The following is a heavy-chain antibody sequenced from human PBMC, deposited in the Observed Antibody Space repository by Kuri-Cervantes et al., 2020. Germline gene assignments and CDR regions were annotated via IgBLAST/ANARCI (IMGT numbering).Heavy chain of an antibody. D-gene: IGHD2-21*02. J-gene: IGHJ4*02. CDR1: GFTFSSYW. CDR3: AQVAVTPIFDY. Sequence: GGSLRLSCAASGFTFSSYWMHWVRQAPGKGLVWVSRINSDGSSTSYADSVKGRFTISRDNSKNTLYLQMNSLRAEDTAVYYCAQVAVTPIFDYWGQGTLVTVSS. V-gene: IGHV3-74*01. CDR2: INSDGSST.